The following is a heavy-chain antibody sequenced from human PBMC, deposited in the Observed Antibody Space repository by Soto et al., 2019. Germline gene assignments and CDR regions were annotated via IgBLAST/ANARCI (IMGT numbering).Heavy chain of an antibody. CDR3: ARGSGWYYY. Sequence: SETLSLTCPVSGGAIRSYYLSWIRQPPGKGLEWIGYIYSSGTTNYNPSVKSRVTISVDTSKNQFSLKLSSVTAADTAVYYCARGSGWYYYWGQGTLVTVSS. D-gene: IGHD6-19*01. CDR2: IYSSGTT. V-gene: IGHV4-4*08. J-gene: IGHJ4*02. CDR1: GGAIRSYY.